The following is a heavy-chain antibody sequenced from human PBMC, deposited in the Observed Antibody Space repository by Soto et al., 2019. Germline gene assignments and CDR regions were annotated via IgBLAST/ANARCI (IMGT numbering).Heavy chain of an antibody. CDR3: ARGDGYIYGNTFDS. CDR1: GFTFNNYA. J-gene: IGHJ4*02. Sequence: GGSLRLSCAASGFTFNNYAMHWVRQAPGKGLEWVTFISYDGSSKYYADSVTGRFTISRDNSRNTLYLQMNSLRAEDTAVYYCARGDGYIYGNTFDSWGQGTLVTVSS. D-gene: IGHD5-18*01. V-gene: IGHV3-30*04. CDR2: ISYDGSSK.